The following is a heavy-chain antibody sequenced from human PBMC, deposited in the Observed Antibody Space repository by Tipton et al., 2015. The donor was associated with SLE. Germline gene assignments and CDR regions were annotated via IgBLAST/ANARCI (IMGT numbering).Heavy chain of an antibody. CDR2: IHYSGST. Sequence: TLSLTCTVSGGSITNSDYYWGWIRQPPGKGLEWIGSIHYSGSTYYNPSLKSRVSLSIDTSKNQFSLRLSSVTAEDTALYYCARPAYYFDSGNYYDWYFDLWGRGTLVIVSS. D-gene: IGHD3-22*01. CDR1: GGSITNSDYY. V-gene: IGHV4-39*01. J-gene: IGHJ2*01. CDR3: ARPAYYFDSGNYYDWYFDL.